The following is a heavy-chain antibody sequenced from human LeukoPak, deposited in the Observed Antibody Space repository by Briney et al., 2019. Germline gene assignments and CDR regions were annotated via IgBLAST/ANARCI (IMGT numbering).Heavy chain of an antibody. CDR1: GGSISSYY. J-gene: IGHJ4*02. D-gene: IGHD3-22*01. V-gene: IGHV4-59*01. Sequence: SETLSLTCTVSGGSISSYYGSWIRQPPGKRLEWLGYIYYSGSTNYNPSLKSRVTISVDTSKNQFSLKLSSVTAADTAVYYCARASSYSSGYYFDYWGQGTLVTVSS. CDR3: ARASSYSSGYYFDY. CDR2: IYYSGST.